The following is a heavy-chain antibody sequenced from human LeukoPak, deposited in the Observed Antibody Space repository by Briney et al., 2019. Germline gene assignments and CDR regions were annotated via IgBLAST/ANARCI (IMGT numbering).Heavy chain of an antibody. J-gene: IGHJ4*02. CDR3: ARQYSGYEPFDY. CDR2: IYYRGST. V-gene: IGHV4-59*01. Sequence: SETLSLTCTVSGGSISSYFWSWIRQPPGKGLEWIGYIYYRGSTNYNPSLKRRVTISIDTSKNEFSLKLSPVSAADTAVYYCARQYSGYEPFDYWGQGTLVSVSS. CDR1: GGSISSYF. D-gene: IGHD5-12*01.